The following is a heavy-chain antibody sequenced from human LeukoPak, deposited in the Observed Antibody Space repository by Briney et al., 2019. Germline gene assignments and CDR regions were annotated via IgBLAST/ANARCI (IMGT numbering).Heavy chain of an antibody. Sequence: PSETLSLTCTVSGGSISSYYWSWIRQPAGKGLEWIGRIYTSGSTNYNPSLKSRVTMSVDTSKNQLSLKLSSVTAADTAVYYCARDLDYGDYAYYYYGMDVWGQGTTVTVSS. CDR1: GGSISSYY. CDR3: ARDLDYGDYAYYYYGMDV. D-gene: IGHD4-17*01. J-gene: IGHJ6*02. V-gene: IGHV4-4*07. CDR2: IYTSGST.